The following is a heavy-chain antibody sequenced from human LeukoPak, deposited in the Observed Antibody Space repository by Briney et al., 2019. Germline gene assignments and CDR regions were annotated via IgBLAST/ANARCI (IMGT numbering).Heavy chain of an antibody. CDR3: ATYRQVLLPFEA. CDR2: IQYDGSNK. Sequence: WGSLRLSCAASGFTFSSYGMHWVRQAPGKGLEWVTFIQYDGSNKYYADSVKGRFTIFRDNSKSTLSLQMNSLRAEDTAIYYCATYRQVLLPFEAWGQGTLVTVSS. CDR1: GFTFSSYG. V-gene: IGHV3-30*02. D-gene: IGHD2-8*02. J-gene: IGHJ5*02.